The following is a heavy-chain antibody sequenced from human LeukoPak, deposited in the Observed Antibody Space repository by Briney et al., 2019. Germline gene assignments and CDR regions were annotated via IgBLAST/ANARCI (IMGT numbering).Heavy chain of an antibody. CDR3: AKDRYLGYCSGGSCYTFDY. V-gene: IGHV3-23*01. J-gene: IGHJ4*02. CDR2: ISGSGGST. CDR1: GFTFSSYG. D-gene: IGHD2-15*01. Sequence: PGGSPRLSCAASGFTFSSYGMSWVRQAPGKGPEWVSAISGSGGSTYHADSVKGRFTISRDNSKNTLYLQMNSLRAEDTAVYYCAKDRYLGYCSGGSCYTFDYWGQGTLVTVSS.